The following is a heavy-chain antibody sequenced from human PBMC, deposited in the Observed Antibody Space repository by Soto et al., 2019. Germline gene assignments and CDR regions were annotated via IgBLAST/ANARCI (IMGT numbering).Heavy chain of an antibody. J-gene: IGHJ6*02. CDR1: GGTLSNYA. CDR2: IIPIFYTA. V-gene: IGHV1-69*01. Sequence: QVQLVQSGAEVKKPGSSVKVSCKASGGTLSNYAFTWVRQAPGQGLEWMGGIIPIFYTANYAQKFQGRDTITADESTSTAYMEVNIRRSEDSAVDYCARVRPPDYVCNYNTGMDVWGQGTTVTVSS. CDR3: ARVRPPDYVCNYNTGMDV. D-gene: IGHD4-17*01.